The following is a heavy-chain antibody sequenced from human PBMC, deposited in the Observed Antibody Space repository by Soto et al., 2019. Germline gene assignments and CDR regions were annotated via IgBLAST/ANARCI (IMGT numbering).Heavy chain of an antibody. CDR3: ARSELLPPLLVPDL. J-gene: IGHJ5*02. CDR1: GYIFSGYA. D-gene: IGHD3-10*01. CDR2: INAGNGNI. Sequence: QVSLVQSGAEVKKPGASVKVSCRASGYIFSGYAMYWVRQAPGEGLEWMGWINAGNGNIQSSQKFQGRVTLSRDTPATTASLELTRLTSKVTAFYFCARSELLPPLLVPDLWGQGTLVIVSS. V-gene: IGHV1-3*01.